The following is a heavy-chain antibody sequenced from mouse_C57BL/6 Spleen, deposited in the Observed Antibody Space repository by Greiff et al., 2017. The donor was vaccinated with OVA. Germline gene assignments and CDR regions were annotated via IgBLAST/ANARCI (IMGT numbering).Heavy chain of an antibody. CDR3: AGGTDGIRFAY. CDR1: GYAFTNYL. J-gene: IGHJ3*01. D-gene: IGHD1-1*01. CDR2: INPGSGGT. V-gene: IGHV1-54*01. Sequence: VQLQQSGAELVRPGTSVKVSCKASGYAFTNYLIEWVKQRPGQGLEWIGVINPGSGGTNYNEKFKGKATLTADKSSSTAYMQLSSLTSEDSAVYYCAGGTDGIRFAYWGQGTLVTVSA.